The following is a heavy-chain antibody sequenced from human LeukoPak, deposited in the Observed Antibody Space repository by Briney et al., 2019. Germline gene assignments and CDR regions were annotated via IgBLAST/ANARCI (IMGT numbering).Heavy chain of an antibody. CDR2: ISYDAKSN. Sequence: GGSLRLSCVTSGFTFSSYGMHWVRQVPGKGLEWVAVISYDAKSNYHVDSVKGRFTISRDNAKNSLYLQMNSLRAEDTAVYYCARLTRYSSGWYSLYYYYYMDVWGKGTTVTVSS. J-gene: IGHJ6*03. D-gene: IGHD6-19*01. V-gene: IGHV3-30*03. CDR1: GFTFSSYG. CDR3: ARLTRYSSGWYSLYYYYYMDV.